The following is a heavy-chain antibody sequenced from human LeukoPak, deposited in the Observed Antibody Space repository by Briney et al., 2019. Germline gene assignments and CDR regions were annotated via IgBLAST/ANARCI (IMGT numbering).Heavy chain of an antibody. D-gene: IGHD7-27*01. CDR2: IYYSGST. V-gene: IGHV4-59*01. CDR1: GGSISSYY. CDR3: AIDRQTGDAFDI. Sequence: PSETLSLTCTVSGGSISSYYWSWIRQPPGKGLEWIGYIYYSGSTNYNPSLKSRVTISVDTSKNQFSLKLSSVTAADTTVYYCAIDRQTGDAFDIWGQGTMVTVSS. J-gene: IGHJ3*02.